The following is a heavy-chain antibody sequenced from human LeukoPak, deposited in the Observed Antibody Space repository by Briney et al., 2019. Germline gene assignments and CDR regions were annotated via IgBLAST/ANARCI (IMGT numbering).Heavy chain of an antibody. CDR3: ARATSCYYDSSGYYARWFDP. J-gene: IGHJ5*02. CDR2: ISAYNGNT. Sequence: ASVKVSCKASGYTFTSYGISWVRQAPGQGLEWMGWISAYNGNTNYAQKLQGRVTMTTDTSTSTAYMELRSLRSDDTAVYYCARATSCYYDSSGYYARWFDPWGQGTLVTVSS. V-gene: IGHV1-18*01. D-gene: IGHD3-22*01. CDR1: GYTFTSYG.